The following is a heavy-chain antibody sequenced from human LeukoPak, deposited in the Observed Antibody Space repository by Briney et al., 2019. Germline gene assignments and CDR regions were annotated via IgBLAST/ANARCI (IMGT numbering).Heavy chain of an antibody. V-gene: IGHV3-23*01. CDR2: ISVSGNT. CDR3: ARDPYSGSYGDSYYYYMDV. Sequence: QPGGSLRLSCAASGFTLSSYAMSWVRQGPGKGLEWVSAISVSGNTYHADSVKGRFTISRDSSKNTLYLQMISLRAEDTAIYYCARDPYSGSYGDSYYYYMDVWGKGTTVTISS. J-gene: IGHJ6*03. CDR1: GFTLSSYA. D-gene: IGHD1-26*01.